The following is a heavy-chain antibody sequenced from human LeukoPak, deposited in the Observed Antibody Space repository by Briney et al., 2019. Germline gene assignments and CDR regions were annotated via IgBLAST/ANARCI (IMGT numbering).Heavy chain of an antibody. CDR2: INHSGST. CDR3: ARVPVAGNDNYYYMDV. CDR1: GGSISSSSYY. Sequence: SETLSLTCTVSGGSISSSSYYWSWIRQPPGKGLEWIGEINHSGSTNYNPSLKSRVTISVDTSKNQFSPKLSSVTAADTAVYYCARVPVAGNDNYYYMDVWGKGTTVTVSS. J-gene: IGHJ6*03. D-gene: IGHD6-19*01. V-gene: IGHV4-39*07.